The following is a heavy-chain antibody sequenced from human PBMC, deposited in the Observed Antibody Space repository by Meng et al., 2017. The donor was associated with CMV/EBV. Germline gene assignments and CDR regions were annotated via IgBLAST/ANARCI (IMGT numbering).Heavy chain of an antibody. D-gene: IGHD3-3*01. Sequence: GESLKISCVAFDFTVSTYYMSWVRQAPGKGLEWVSIIYSGGTTYYADSVKGRFTISRDNSQNTVYLQMNSLKAEDTAVYYCARAWSRAIFGVASASFDYWGQGTLVTVSS. CDR1: DFTVSTYY. CDR2: IYSGGTT. CDR3: ARAWSRAIFGVASASFDY. J-gene: IGHJ4*02. V-gene: IGHV3-53*01.